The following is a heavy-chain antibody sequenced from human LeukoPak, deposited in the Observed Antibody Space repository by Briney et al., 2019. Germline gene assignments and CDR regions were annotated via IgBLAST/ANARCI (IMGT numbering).Heavy chain of an antibody. V-gene: IGHV3-48*03. CDR2: ISSSGGTI. CDR1: GFTFSNFE. J-gene: IGHJ4*02. CDR3: ARSGQHLFDF. D-gene: IGHD6-13*01. Sequence: PGGSLRLSCAASGFTFSNFEMNWVRQAPGKGLEWVSYISSSGGTIYYADSVKGRFTISRDNAKNSLYLQMNSLRAEDTAIYYCARSGQHLFDFWGQGTLVTVSS.